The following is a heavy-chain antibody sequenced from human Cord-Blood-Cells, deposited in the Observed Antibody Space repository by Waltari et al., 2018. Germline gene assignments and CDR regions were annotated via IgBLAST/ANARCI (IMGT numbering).Heavy chain of an antibody. D-gene: IGHD6-6*01. CDR3: ARGPIQLDY. CDR2: IYHSGST. Sequence: QVQLQESGPGLLKPSETLSLTCTVSGYSISSGYYWGWIRQPPGKGLEWIGSIYHSGSTYYNPSLKSRVTISVDTSKNQFSLKLSSVTAADTAVYYCARGPIQLDYWGQGTLVTVSS. J-gene: IGHJ4*02. CDR1: GYSISSGYY. V-gene: IGHV4-38-2*02.